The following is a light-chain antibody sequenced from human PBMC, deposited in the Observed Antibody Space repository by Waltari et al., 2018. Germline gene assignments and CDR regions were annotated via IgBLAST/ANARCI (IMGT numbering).Light chain of an antibody. V-gene: IGLV1-44*01. CDR3: AAWDDSLNGLY. J-gene: IGLJ1*01. Sequence: QSVLTQPPSASGTPGQRVTISCSGRASTIGINTVNSYQQLPGTAPKLLIYNDNQRPSGVPDRFSGSKSGSSASLAISGLQSDDEANYYCAAWDDSLNGLYFGTGTRVTVL. CDR1: ASTIGINT. CDR2: NDN.